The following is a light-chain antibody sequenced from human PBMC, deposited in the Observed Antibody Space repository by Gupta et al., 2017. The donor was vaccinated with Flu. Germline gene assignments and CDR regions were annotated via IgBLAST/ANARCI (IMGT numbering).Light chain of an antibody. CDR2: AAS. V-gene: IGKV1-39*01. CDR1: QSINSY. CDR3: QQSYSIPWT. J-gene: IGKJ1*01. Sequence: DIQMTQLPSSLSASVGDRVTITCRASQSINSYLNWYQQKPGKVPKVLIYAASGLQSGVPPRFSGSGSGTAFTFTISSLQPEEFATYYCQQSYSIPWTFGQWAKVEIK.